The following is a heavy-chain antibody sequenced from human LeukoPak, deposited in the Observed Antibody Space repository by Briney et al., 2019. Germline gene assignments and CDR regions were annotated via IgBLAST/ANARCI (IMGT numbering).Heavy chain of an antibody. D-gene: IGHD5-24*01. CDR1: GGSIGSSH. V-gene: IGHV4-59*08. CDR3: ARHPRDGYNSYYYGMDV. J-gene: IGHJ6*02. Sequence: SETLSLTCTLSGGSIGSSHWSWVRQPPGKGLEWIGYIFYTGFTTYNPSLKSRVTLSVDTSKNQFSLKLSSVTAADTAVYYCARHPRDGYNSYYYGMDVWGQGTTVTVSS. CDR2: IFYTGFT.